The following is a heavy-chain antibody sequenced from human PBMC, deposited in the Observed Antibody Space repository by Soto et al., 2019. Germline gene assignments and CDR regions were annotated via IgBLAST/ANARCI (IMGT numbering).Heavy chain of an antibody. V-gene: IGHV4-59*01. J-gene: IGHJ5*02. Sequence: SETLSLTCTVSGGSISPYYWSWIRQSPGKGLEWIGYIYYTGTTHYNPSLKSRVTISVDTSKNQFSLKLTFVTAADTAVYYCARDLGYNWFDPWGQGTLVTVSS. CDR1: GGSISPYY. CDR3: ARDLGYNWFDP. CDR2: IYYTGTT.